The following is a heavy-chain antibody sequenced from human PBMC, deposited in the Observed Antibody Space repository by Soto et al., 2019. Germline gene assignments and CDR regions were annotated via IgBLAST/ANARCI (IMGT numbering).Heavy chain of an antibody. CDR1: GFTFSSYG. V-gene: IGHV3-30*18. Sequence: QVQLVESGGGVVQPGSSLRLSCAASGFTFSSYGMHWVRQAPGKGLEWVAVISYDGSNKYYADSVKGRFTISRDNSKNTLYLQMNSLKPEDTAVYYCAKDRCSSTSCNGAGWFDPWGQGTLVTVSS. J-gene: IGHJ5*02. CDR2: ISYDGSNK. D-gene: IGHD2-2*01. CDR3: AKDRCSSTSCNGAGWFDP.